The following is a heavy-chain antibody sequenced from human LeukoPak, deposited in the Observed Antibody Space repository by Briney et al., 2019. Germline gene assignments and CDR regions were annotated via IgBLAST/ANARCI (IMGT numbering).Heavy chain of an antibody. J-gene: IGHJ3*02. D-gene: IGHD6-19*01. CDR2: IRYDGSNK. CDR1: GFTFSSYG. Sequence: GGSLRLSCAASGFTFSSYGMHWVRQAPGKGLEWVAFIRYDGSNKYHADSVKGRFTISRDNSKNTLYLQMNSLRAEDTAVYYCAKWGGYSSGWYSFRGAFDIWGQGTMVTVSS. CDR3: AKWGGYSSGWYSFRGAFDI. V-gene: IGHV3-30*02.